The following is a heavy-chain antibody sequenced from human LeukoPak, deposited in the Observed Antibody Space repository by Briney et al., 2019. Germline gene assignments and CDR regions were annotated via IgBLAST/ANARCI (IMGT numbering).Heavy chain of an antibody. CDR2: IYPADSDA. CDR3: VRREVGATLRFDP. V-gene: IGHV5-51*01. D-gene: IGHD1-26*01. J-gene: IGHJ5*02. Sequence: PGESLKISCKAFGYTFTKYWIGWVRQKPGKGLEWVALIYPADSDARYSPSFEGQVTISADKSSDTAYLHWSSLKASDTAMYFCVRREVGATLRFDPWGQGTLVIVSS. CDR1: GYTFTKYW.